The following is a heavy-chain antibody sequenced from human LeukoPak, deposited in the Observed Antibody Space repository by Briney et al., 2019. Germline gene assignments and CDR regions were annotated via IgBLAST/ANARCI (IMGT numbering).Heavy chain of an antibody. J-gene: IGHJ4*02. D-gene: IGHD4-17*01. Sequence: GESLKISCEGSGYNFTAYSIAWVRQMPGKGLEWMGIIYPGDSDTRYSPSFQGQVTISADKSINTASLQWNTLKASDTAMYYCARGRGCTPVPTALDYGGQLTLVTVSS. CDR2: IYPGDSDT. CDR1: GYNFTAYS. V-gene: IGHV5-51*01. CDR3: ARGRGCTPVPTALDY.